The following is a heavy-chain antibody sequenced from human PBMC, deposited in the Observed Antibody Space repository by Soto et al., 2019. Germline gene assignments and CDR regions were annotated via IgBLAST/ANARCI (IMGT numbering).Heavy chain of an antibody. D-gene: IGHD3-3*01. CDR2: ISYDGSNK. J-gene: IGHJ4*02. CDR1: GFTFSSYA. Sequence: GGSLRLSCAASGFTFSSYAMHWVRQAPGKGLEWVAVISYDGSNKYYADSVKGRFTISRDNSKNTLYLQMNSLRAEDTAVYYCARADYGPLEWLSYIDYWGQGTLVTVSS. V-gene: IGHV3-30-3*01. CDR3: ARADYGPLEWLSYIDY.